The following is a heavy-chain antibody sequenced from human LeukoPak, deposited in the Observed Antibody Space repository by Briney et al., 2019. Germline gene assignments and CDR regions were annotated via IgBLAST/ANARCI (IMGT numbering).Heavy chain of an antibody. CDR3: ARAERYGDSSDY. J-gene: IGHJ4*02. CDR1: GGTFSSYA. CDR2: INPNSGGT. V-gene: IGHV1-2*02. D-gene: IGHD4-17*01. Sequence: ASVKVSCKASGGTFSSYAISWVRQAPGQGLEWMGWINPNSGGTNYAQKFQGRVTMTRDTSISTAYMELSRLRSDDTAVYYCARAERYGDSSDYWGQGTLVTVSS.